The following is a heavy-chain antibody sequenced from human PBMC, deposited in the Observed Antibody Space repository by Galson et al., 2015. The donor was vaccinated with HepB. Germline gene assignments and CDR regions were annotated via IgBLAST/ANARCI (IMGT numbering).Heavy chain of an antibody. D-gene: IGHD3-3*01. V-gene: IGHV1-8*01. CDR2: MNPNSGNT. CDR3: AREGRYYDFWSGYYYYMDV. CDR1: GYTFTSYD. J-gene: IGHJ6*03. Sequence: SVKVSCKASGYTFTSYDINWVRQATGQGLEWMGWMNPNSGNTGYAQKFQGRVTMTRNTSISTAYMELSSLRSEDTAVYYCAREGRYYDFWSGYYYYMDVWGKGTTVTVSS.